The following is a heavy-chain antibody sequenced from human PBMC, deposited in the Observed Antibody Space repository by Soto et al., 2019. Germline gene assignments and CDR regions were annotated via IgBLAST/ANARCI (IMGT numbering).Heavy chain of an antibody. CDR1: GFTFSSYG. D-gene: IGHD6-25*01. CDR3: AKRGHGRYNWFDP. J-gene: IGHJ5*02. V-gene: IGHV3-30*18. Sequence: GGSLRLSCAASGFTFSSYGMHWVRQAPGKGLEWVAVISYDGSNKYYADSVKGRFTISRDNSKNTLYLQMNSLRAEDTAVYYCAKRGHGRYNWFDPWGQGTLVTVSS. CDR2: ISYDGSNK.